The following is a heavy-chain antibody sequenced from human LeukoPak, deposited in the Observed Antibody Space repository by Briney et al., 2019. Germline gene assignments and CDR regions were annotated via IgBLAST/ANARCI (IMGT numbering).Heavy chain of an antibody. CDR3: TTVTLRPVGL. D-gene: IGHD3-10*01. CDR1: GFSFSRAW. Sequence: GGSLRLSCAASGFSFSRAWMSWVRQAPGKGLEWVGRIKSKSDGGTTDYAAPVKGRFTISRDDSKNTLFLQVNSLKVEDTAVYYCTTVTLRPVGLWGQGTLVTVSS. V-gene: IGHV3-15*05. CDR2: IKSKSDGGTT. J-gene: IGHJ4*02.